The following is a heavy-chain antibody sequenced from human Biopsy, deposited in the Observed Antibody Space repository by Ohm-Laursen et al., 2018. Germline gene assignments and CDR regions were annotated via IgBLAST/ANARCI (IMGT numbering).Heavy chain of an antibody. CDR3: TGSPPPVYAFDM. Sequence: SLRLSCAASGFTFSNAWMSWVRQAPGKGLEWVARFKTKTDGGTTDYAAPVKGRFTISRDDSKNTLYLQMSSLRAEDTAVYYCTGSPPPVYAFDMWGQGTMVTVSS. CDR1: GFTFSNAW. J-gene: IGHJ3*02. D-gene: IGHD1-14*01. V-gene: IGHV3-15*01. CDR2: FKTKTDGGTT.